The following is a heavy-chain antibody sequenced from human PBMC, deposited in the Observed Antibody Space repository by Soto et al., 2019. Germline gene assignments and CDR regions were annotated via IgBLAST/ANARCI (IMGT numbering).Heavy chain of an antibody. CDR1: GFTFSTCA. J-gene: IGHJ5*02. CDR3: ANQAVVVAATPWFDP. CDR2: ISGGGGST. V-gene: IGHV3-23*01. Sequence: EVQLLESGGGLVQPGGSLRLSCAASGFTFSTCAMNWVRQAPGKGLEWVSSISGGGGSTYYGDSVKGRFTISRDNSKHTLYLQTNSLRADDKAVYYCANQAVVVAATPWFDPWGQGTLVTVSS. D-gene: IGHD2-15*01.